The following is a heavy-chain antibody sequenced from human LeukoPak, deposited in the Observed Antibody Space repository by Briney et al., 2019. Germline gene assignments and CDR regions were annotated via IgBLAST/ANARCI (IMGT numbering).Heavy chain of an antibody. J-gene: IGHJ4*02. V-gene: IGHV3-49*03. Sequence: GGSLRLSCTASGFTFVDYAMSWFRQAPGKGLEGVGFIRSKAYGGTTEYAASVKGRFTISRDDSNSIAYLQMNSLKTEDTAVYYCTRGQLTLDYWGQGTLVTVSS. D-gene: IGHD1-1*01. CDR1: GFTFVDYA. CDR2: IRSKAYGGTT. CDR3: TRGQLTLDY.